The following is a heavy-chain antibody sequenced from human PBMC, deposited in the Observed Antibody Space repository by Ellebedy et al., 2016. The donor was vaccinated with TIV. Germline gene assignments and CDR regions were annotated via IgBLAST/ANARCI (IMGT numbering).Heavy chain of an antibody. CDR3: ARGTGSYRSGAFGI. V-gene: IGHV4-59*01. CDR1: GASLRSYY. D-gene: IGHD1-26*01. CDR2: IFYSGRT. J-gene: IGHJ3*02. Sequence: MPSETLSLTCTVSGASLRSYYWSWIRQPPGKGLEWLGYIFYSGRTNSNPSLRSRVTISVDSSKSQFSLKLSSVTAADTAVYYCARGTGSYRSGAFGIWGQGTVVTVSS.